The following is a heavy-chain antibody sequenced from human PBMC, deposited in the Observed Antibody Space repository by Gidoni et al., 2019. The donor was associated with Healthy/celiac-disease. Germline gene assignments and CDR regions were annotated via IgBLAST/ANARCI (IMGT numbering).Heavy chain of an antibody. V-gene: IGHV3-7*04. D-gene: IGHD2-8*01. CDR2: IKQDGSEK. Sequence: EVQLVESGGGLVQPGGSLGLPCAASGFTFSSYWMSWVRQAPGKGLEWVANIKQDGSEKYYVDSVKGRFTISRDNAKNSLYLQMNSLRAEDTAVYYCARDGVMVYVTGDYWGQGTLVTVSS. CDR3: ARDGVMVYVTGDY. CDR1: GFTFSSYW. J-gene: IGHJ4*02.